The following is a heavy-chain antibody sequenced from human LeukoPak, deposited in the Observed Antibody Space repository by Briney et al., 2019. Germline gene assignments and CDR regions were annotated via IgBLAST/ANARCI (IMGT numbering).Heavy chain of an antibody. Sequence: SETLSLTCTVSGGSISSGGYYWSWIRQHPGKGLEWIGYIYYSGSTYYNPSLKSRVTVSIDTSKNQFSLKLSSVTAADTAVYYCAREVAMRYYGSGSYEYYYYYMDVWGKGTTVTVSS. V-gene: IGHV4-31*03. CDR2: IYYSGST. J-gene: IGHJ6*03. D-gene: IGHD3-10*01. CDR3: AREVAMRYYGSGSYEYYYYYMDV. CDR1: GGSISSGGYY.